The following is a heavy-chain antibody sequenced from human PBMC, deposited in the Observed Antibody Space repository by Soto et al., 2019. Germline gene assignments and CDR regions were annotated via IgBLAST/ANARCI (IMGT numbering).Heavy chain of an antibody. D-gene: IGHD1-26*01. J-gene: IGHJ1*01. CDR2: IWYDGSNK. CDR3: ARDRGSLEEQYFQH. CDR1: GFTFSSYG. Sequence: GGSLRLSCAASGFTFSSYGMHWVRQAPGKGLEWVAVIWYDGSNKYYADSVKGRFTISRDNSKNTLYLQMNSLRAEDTAVYYCARDRGSLEEQYFQHWGQGTLVTVSS. V-gene: IGHV3-33*01.